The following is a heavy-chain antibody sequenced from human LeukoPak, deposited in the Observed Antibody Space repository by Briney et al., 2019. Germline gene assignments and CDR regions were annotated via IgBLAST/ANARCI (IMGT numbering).Heavy chain of an antibody. CDR3: ARDPLSIVVVPAAMGLDY. CDR1: GYTFTGYY. J-gene: IGHJ4*02. Sequence: ASVTVSCKASGYTFTGYYMHWVRQAPGQGLDWMGLINQNSSGTNYAQKFQGRVTMTKDTSISTAYMELSRLRSDDTAVYYCARDPLSIVVVPAAMGLDYWGQGTLVTVSS. V-gene: IGHV1-2*02. D-gene: IGHD2-2*01. CDR2: INQNSSGT.